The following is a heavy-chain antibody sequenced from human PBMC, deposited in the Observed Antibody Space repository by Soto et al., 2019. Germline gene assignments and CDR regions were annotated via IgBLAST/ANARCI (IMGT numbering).Heavy chain of an antibody. V-gene: IGHV1-69*06. J-gene: IGHJ6*02. CDR1: GGTFSSYA. D-gene: IGHD3-3*01. CDR2: IIPIFGTA. CDR3: ARSGADFWSGYYTSSYYYYGMDV. Sequence: QVQLVQSGAEVKKPGSSVKVSCKASGGTFSSYAISWVRQAPGQGLEWMGGIIPIFGTANYAQKFQGRVTITADKSTSTDYMELSSLRSEDTAVYYCARSGADFWSGYYTSSYYYYGMDVWGQGTTVTVSS.